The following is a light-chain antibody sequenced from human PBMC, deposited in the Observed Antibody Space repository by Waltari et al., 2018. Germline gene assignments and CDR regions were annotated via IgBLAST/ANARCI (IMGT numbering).Light chain of an antibody. V-gene: IGKV1-5*03. CDR1: QGVKNN. CDR3: QEYDSLPVT. J-gene: IGKJ4*01. CDR2: KSS. Sequence: TCRASQGVKNNWSGDQQKPWKAPNVLVHKSSMLESVVPSRFSGSGYGTEFTLTISSLQPDDFATYYCQEYDSLPVTFGGGTKVEIK.